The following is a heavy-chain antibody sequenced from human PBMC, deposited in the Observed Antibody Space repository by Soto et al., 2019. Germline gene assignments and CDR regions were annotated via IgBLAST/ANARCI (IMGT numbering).Heavy chain of an antibody. CDR2: INHSGST. D-gene: IGHD5-12*01. V-gene: IGHV4-34*01. J-gene: IGHJ6*02. CDR3: ARGRGGYSGYEPLYYYYGMDV. Sequence: PSETLSLTCAVYGGSFSGYYWSWIRQPPGKGLEWIGEINHSGSTNYNPSLKSRVTISVDTSKNQFSLKLSSVTAADTAVYYCARGRGGYSGYEPLYYYYGMDVWGQGTTVTVSS. CDR1: GGSFSGYY.